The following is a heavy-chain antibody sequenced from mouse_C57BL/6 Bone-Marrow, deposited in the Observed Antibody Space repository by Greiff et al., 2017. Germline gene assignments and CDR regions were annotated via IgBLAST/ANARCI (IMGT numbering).Heavy chain of an antibody. Sequence: VQLQQSGAELARPGASVKLSCKASGYTFTSYGISWVKQRTGQGLEWIGEIYPRSGNTYYNEKFKGKATLTADKSSSTAYMELRRLTSEDSAVYFCARGNGYWFAYWGQGTLVTVSA. J-gene: IGHJ3*01. CDR3: ARGNGYWFAY. V-gene: IGHV1-81*01. CDR1: GYTFTSYG. CDR2: IYPRSGNT. D-gene: IGHD2-2*01.